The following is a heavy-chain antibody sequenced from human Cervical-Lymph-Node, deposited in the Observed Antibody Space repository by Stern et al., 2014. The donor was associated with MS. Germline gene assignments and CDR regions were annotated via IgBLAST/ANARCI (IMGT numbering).Heavy chain of an antibody. CDR3: ATLGVTTGDFDP. CDR1: GGTFSSSG. Sequence: QMQLVQSGSEVKNPGSSVRVSCKASGGTFSSSGISWVRQAPGQGLEWMGRIIPILSITNYAQNFQGRVTITADKSTSTAYMELSSLRSEDTAVYYCATLGVTTGDFDPWGQGTLVTVSS. V-gene: IGHV1-69*09. CDR2: IIPILSIT. J-gene: IGHJ5*02. D-gene: IGHD4-17*01.